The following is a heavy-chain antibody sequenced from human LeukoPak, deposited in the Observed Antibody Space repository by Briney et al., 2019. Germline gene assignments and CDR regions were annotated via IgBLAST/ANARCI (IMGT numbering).Heavy chain of an antibody. V-gene: IGHV3-9*03. Sequence: PGRSLRLSCAASGFTFDDYAMHWVRQAPGKGLEWVSGISWNSGSIGHADSVKGRFTISRDNAKNSLYLQMNSLRAEDMALYYCAKDIFSGGTATASFDYWGQGTLVTVSS. CDR3: AKDIFSGGTATASFDY. D-gene: IGHD4-23*01. J-gene: IGHJ4*02. CDR2: ISWNSGSI. CDR1: GFTFDDYA.